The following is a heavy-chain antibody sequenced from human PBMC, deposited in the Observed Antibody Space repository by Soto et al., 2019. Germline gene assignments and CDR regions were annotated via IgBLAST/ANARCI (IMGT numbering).Heavy chain of an antibody. J-gene: IGHJ4*02. CDR3: AKGPDIVVVQDY. Sequence: GGSLRHSCAASGGTFSSYAMSWVRQAPGKGLEWVSAISGSGGSTYYADSVKGRFTISRDNSKNTLYLQMNSLRAEDTAVYYCAKGPDIVVVQDYWGQGTLVTISS. CDR2: ISGSGGST. D-gene: IGHD2-2*01. V-gene: IGHV3-23*01. CDR1: GGTFSSYA.